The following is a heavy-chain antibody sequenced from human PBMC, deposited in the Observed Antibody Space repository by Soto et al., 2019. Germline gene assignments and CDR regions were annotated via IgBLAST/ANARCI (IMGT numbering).Heavy chain of an antibody. Sequence: PSETLSLTCAVSGGSISSGGYSWSWIRQPPGKGLEWIGYIYHSGSTYYNPSLKSRVTISVDRSKNQFSLKLSSVTAADTAVYYCASGKVRTLFDYWGQGTLVTVSS. J-gene: IGHJ4*02. CDR1: GGSISSGGYS. V-gene: IGHV4-30-2*01. D-gene: IGHD2-21*01. CDR3: ASGKVRTLFDY. CDR2: IYHSGST.